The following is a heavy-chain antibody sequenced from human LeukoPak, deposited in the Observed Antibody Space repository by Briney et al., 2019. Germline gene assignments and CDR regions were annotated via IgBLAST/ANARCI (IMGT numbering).Heavy chain of an antibody. Sequence: GRSLRLSCAASGFTFSSYAMHWVRQAPGKGLEWVAVISYDGSNKYYADSVKGRFTISRDNSKNTLYLQMNSLRAEDTAVYYCARAEGYSYGSALDYWGQGTLVTVSS. D-gene: IGHD5-18*01. CDR1: GFTFSSYA. CDR3: ARAEGYSYGSALDY. V-gene: IGHV3-30-3*01. CDR2: ISYDGSNK. J-gene: IGHJ4*02.